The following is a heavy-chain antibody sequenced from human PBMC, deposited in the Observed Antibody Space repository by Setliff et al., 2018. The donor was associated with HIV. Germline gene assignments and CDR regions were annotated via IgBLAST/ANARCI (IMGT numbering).Heavy chain of an antibody. CDR3: ARHSGLGGYYSPFDY. CDR2: IYYSGST. J-gene: IGHJ4*03. Sequence: SETLSLTCTFSGDSISSGNYYWSWIRQPAGKGLEWIGTIYYSGSTYYNPSLKSRVTISVDTSKNQFSLKLSSVTAADTTVYYCARHSGLGGYYSPFDYWGPETLLVTVSS. D-gene: IGHD3-22*01. V-gene: IGHV4-39*01. CDR1: GDSISSGNYY.